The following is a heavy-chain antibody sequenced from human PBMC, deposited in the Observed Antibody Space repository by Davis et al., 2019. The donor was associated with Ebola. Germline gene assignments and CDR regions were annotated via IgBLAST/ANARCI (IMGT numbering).Heavy chain of an antibody. Sequence: GESLKISCGASGFTSSDHYMTWIRQAPGKGLEWVSYISGRGSSTYYADSVKGRFTISRDNAKNSVNLQMNSLRAEDTAVYYCARELETVITLGAFDIWGQGTRVTVSS. CDR3: ARELETVITLGAFDI. CDR1: GFTSSDHY. CDR2: ISGRGSST. V-gene: IGHV3-11*01. D-gene: IGHD4-23*01. J-gene: IGHJ3*02.